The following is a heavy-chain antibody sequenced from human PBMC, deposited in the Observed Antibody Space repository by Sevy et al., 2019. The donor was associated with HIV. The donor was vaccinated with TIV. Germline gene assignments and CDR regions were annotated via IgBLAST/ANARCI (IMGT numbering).Heavy chain of an antibody. V-gene: IGHV3-23*01. Sequence: GGSLRLSCAASGFTFSTYSMTWVRQAPRKGLEWVSAISATGTSPYYTDSVEGRFTISRDNSKSTLFLHMNSLRAEDTALYYCAKFAGDFPHFDFWGLGTLVTVSS. CDR3: AKFAGDFPHFDF. J-gene: IGHJ4*02. CDR2: ISATGTSP. CDR1: GFTFSTYS. D-gene: IGHD7-27*01.